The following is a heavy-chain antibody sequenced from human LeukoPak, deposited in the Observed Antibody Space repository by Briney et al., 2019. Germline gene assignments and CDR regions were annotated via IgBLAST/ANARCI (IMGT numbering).Heavy chain of an antibody. CDR3: ARGVTDYYYDSSGYLPN. D-gene: IGHD3-22*01. CDR1: GFTFSSYA. V-gene: IGHV3-30-3*01. Sequence: GRSLRLSCAASGFTFSSYAMHWVRQAPGKGLEWVAVISYDGSNKYYADSVKGRFTISRDNSKNTLYLQMNSLRAEDTAVYYCARGVTDYYYDSSGYLPNWGQGNLVTVSS. J-gene: IGHJ4*02. CDR2: ISYDGSNK.